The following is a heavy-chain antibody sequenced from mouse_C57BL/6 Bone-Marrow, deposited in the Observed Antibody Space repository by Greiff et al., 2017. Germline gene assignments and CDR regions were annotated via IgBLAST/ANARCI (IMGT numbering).Heavy chain of an antibody. V-gene: IGHV5-4*01. Sequence: EVKLMESGGGLVKPGGSLKLSCAASGFTFSSYAMSWVRQTPEKRLEWVATISDGGSYTYYPDNVKGLFTISRDNAKNNLYLQMSHLKSEDTAMYYCARDGGSPTAYWGQGTLVTVSA. J-gene: IGHJ3*01. CDR3: ARDGGSPTAY. CDR2: ISDGGSYT. CDR1: GFTFSSYA. D-gene: IGHD1-1*02.